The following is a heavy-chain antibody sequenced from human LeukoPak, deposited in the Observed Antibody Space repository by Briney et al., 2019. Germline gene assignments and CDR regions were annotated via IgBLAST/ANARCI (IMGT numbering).Heavy chain of an antibody. J-gene: IGHJ4*02. D-gene: IGHD2-15*01. CDR3: ARDRPDIALGY. CDR1: GYSISSGYY. V-gene: IGHV4-38-2*02. Sequence: SETLSLTCTVSGYSISSGYYWGWIRQPPGKGLEWIGSIYHSGSTYYNPSLKSRVTISVDTSKNQFSLKLSSVTAADTAVYYCARDRPDIALGYWGQGTLVTVSS. CDR2: IYHSGST.